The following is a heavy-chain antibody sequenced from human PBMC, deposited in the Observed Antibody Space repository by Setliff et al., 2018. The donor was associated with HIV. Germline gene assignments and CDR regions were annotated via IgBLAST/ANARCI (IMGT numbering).Heavy chain of an antibody. V-gene: IGHV3-9*01. Sequence: PGGSLRLSCAASGFTFDDYAMHWVRQAPGKGLEWVSGIRWNSGSIGYADSVKGRFTISRDNSKNTLYLQMNNLRPEDTAVYYCAKDFQWSTGNTPHNYKYGMDVWGQGTTVTVSS. J-gene: IGHJ6*02. CDR1: GFTFDDYA. D-gene: IGHD2-15*01. CDR2: IRWNSGSI. CDR3: AKDFQWSTGNTPHNYKYGMDV.